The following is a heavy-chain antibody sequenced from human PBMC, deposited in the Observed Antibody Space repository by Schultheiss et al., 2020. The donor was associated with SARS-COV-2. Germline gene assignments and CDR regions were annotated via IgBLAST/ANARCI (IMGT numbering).Heavy chain of an antibody. D-gene: IGHD2-15*01. V-gene: IGHV3-7*03. CDR3: ARLVA. CDR1: GFTVSSNY. J-gene: IGHJ5*02. CDR2: IKQDGSEK. Sequence: GGSLRLSCAASGFTVSSNYMSWVRQAPGKGLEWVANIKQDGSEKYYVDSVKGRFTISRDNAKNSLYLQMNSLRAEDTAVYYCARLVAWGQGTLVTVSS.